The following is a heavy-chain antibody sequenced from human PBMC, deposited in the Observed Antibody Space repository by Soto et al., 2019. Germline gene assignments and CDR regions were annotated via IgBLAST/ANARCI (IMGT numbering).Heavy chain of an antibody. CDR3: AKDYNWNYRTVFLVEYPYYFDY. CDR2: ISGSGGST. CDR1: GFTFSSYA. D-gene: IGHD1-7*01. V-gene: IGHV3-23*01. Sequence: EVQLLESGGGLVQPGGSLRLSCAASGFTFSSYAMSWVRQAPGKGLEWVSAISGSGGSTYYADSVKGRFTISRDNSKNTLYLQMNSLRAEDTAVYYCAKDYNWNYRTVFLVEYPYYFDYWGQGTLVTVSS. J-gene: IGHJ4*02.